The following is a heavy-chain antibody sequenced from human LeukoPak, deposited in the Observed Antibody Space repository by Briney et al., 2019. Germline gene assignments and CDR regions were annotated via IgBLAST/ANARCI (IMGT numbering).Heavy chain of an antibody. J-gene: IGHJ5*02. CDR3: AKAPGAGKGLSWFDP. D-gene: IGHD6-19*01. CDR2: ISWNSGSI. Sequence: GGSLRLSCAASGFTFDDYAVHWVRQAPGKGLEWVSGISWNSGSIGYADSVKGRFTISRDNAKNSLYLQMNSLRAEDTALYYCAKAPGAGKGLSWFDPWGQGTLVTVSS. V-gene: IGHV3-9*01. CDR1: GFTFDDYA.